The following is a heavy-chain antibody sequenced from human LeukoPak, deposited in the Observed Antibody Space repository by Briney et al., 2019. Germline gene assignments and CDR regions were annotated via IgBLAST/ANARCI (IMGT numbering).Heavy chain of an antibody. CDR2: IYYSGST. CDR3: ARGYSYGYGLGY. Sequence: SETLSLTYTVSGGSISSSSYYWGWIRQPPGKGLEWIGSIYYSGSTYYNPSLKSRVTISVDTSKNQFSLKLSSVTAADTAVYYCARGYSYGYGLGYWGQGTLVTVSS. J-gene: IGHJ4*02. CDR1: GGSISSSSYY. D-gene: IGHD5-18*01. V-gene: IGHV4-39*07.